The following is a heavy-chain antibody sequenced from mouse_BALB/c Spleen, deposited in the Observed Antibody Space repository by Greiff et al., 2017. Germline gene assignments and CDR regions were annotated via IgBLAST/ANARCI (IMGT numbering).Heavy chain of an antibody. Sequence: EVKVVESGGGLVQPGGSRKLSCAASGFTFSSFGMHWVRQAPEKGLEWVAYISSGSSTIYYADTVKGRFTISRDNPKNTLFLQMTSLRSEDTAMYYCARPGTGFDYWGQGTTLTVSS. CDR1: GFTFSSFG. D-gene: IGHD4-1*01. V-gene: IGHV5-17*02. CDR2: ISSGSSTI. J-gene: IGHJ2*01. CDR3: ARPGTGFDY.